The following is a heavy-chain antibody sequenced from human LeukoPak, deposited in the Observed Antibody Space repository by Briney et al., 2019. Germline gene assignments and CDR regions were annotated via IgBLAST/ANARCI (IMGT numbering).Heavy chain of an antibody. V-gene: IGHV3-23*01. J-gene: IGHJ4*02. CDR1: GFTFSSYA. CDR2: ISGSGGST. Sequence: GGSLRLSCAASGFTFSSYAMSWVRQAPGKGLEWVSAISGSGGSTYYADPVKGRFTISRDNSKNTLYLQMNSLRAEDTAVYYCAKDQVANDFWSGYNSWGQGTLVTVYS. D-gene: IGHD3-3*01. CDR3: AKDQVANDFWSGYNS.